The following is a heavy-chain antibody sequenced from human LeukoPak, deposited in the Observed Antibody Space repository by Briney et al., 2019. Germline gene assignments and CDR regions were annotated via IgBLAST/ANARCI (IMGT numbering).Heavy chain of an antibody. CDR1: GFTFSSYG. D-gene: IGHD3-22*01. V-gene: IGHV3-33*01. CDR2: IWYDGSNK. J-gene: IGHJ3*02. Sequence: PGGSLRLSCAASGFTFSSYGMHWVRQAPGKGLEWVAVIWYDGSNKYYADSVKGRFTISRDNSKNTLYLQMNSLRAEDTAVYYCARAPYYDSSGYAFDIWGQGTMVTVSS. CDR3: ARAPYYDSSGYAFDI.